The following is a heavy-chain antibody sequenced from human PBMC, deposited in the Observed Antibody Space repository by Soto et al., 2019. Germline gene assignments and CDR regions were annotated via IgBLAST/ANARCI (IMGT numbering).Heavy chain of an antibody. CDR3: ARVARYSGSYYYFDY. V-gene: IGHV3-30*03. Sequence: GGSLRLSCTASGFSFSGYGMHWVRQAPGKGLEWVALISFDGSDTYYADSVKGRFTISRDNSKNTLYLQMNSLRAEDTAVYYCARVARYSGSYYYFDYWGQGTLVTVSS. CDR1: GFSFSGYG. D-gene: IGHD1-26*01. J-gene: IGHJ4*02. CDR2: ISFDGSDT.